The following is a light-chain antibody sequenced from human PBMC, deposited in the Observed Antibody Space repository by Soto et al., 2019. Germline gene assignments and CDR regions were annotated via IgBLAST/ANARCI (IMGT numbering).Light chain of an antibody. Sequence: EIVLTQSPATLSLSPGERATLSCRASQSVSSFLAWYQQKPGQAPRLLIYDASNRATGIPTRFSGSGSGTDFTHTISSLEPEDFEFYYCQQRINWPLTVGGGTKVEIK. CDR3: QQRINWPLT. V-gene: IGKV3-11*01. CDR2: DAS. J-gene: IGKJ4*01. CDR1: QSVSSF.